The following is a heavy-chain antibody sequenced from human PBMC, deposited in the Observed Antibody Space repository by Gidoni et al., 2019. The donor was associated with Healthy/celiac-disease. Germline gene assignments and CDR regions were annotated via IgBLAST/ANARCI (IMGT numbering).Heavy chain of an antibody. V-gene: IGHV1-46*03. CDR3: ASGTSGSYWNY. D-gene: IGHD1-26*01. CDR1: GYTFTSYY. J-gene: IGHJ4*02. CDR2: INPSGVST. Sequence: QVQLVQSGAAVKKPGASVKVSCKASGYTFTSYYMHWVRQAPGQGLEWMGIINPSGVSTSYAKKFQGRVTMHRDTSTSTVYMELSSLRSEDTAVYYCASGTSGSYWNYWGQGTLVTVSS.